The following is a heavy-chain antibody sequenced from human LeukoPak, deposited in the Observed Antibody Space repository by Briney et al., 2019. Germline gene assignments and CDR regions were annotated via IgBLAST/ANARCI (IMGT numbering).Heavy chain of an antibody. V-gene: IGHV3-30*18. CDR1: GFTFSSYG. CDR2: ISYDGSSE. Sequence: GGSLRLSCAASGFTFSSYGMHWVRQAPGKGLEWVAVISYDGSSEYYADSVKGRFTISRDNSKNTLYLQMNSLRAEDTAVYYCAKPYYSASGSYGGMDVWGQGTTVTVSS. D-gene: IGHD3-10*01. J-gene: IGHJ6*02. CDR3: AKPYYSASGSYGGMDV.